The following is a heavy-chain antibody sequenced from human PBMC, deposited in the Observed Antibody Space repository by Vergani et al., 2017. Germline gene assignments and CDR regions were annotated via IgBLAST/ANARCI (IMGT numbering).Heavy chain of an antibody. Sequence: QVQLQESGPGLVKPSQTLSLTCSVSGDSISSGVYYWNWIRQHPGKGLEWIGYIYSTGSTPHNPSLRRRINMSVDTSKNQFSLKLNSVTAADTAMYYCARMGGYXEGDAFRIGYFDSWGPGILVTVSS. D-gene: IGHD2-2*01. CDR1: GDSISSGVYY. CDR2: IYSTGST. CDR3: ARMGGYXEGDAFRIGYFDS. V-gene: IGHV4-31*03. J-gene: IGHJ4*02.